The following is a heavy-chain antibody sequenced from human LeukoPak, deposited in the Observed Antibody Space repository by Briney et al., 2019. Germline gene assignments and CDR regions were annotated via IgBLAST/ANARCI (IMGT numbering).Heavy chain of an antibody. CDR3: ARVAADILTGYPYYYFDY. J-gene: IGHJ4*02. Sequence: GASVKVSCKASGYTFTSYDINWVRQATGQGLEWMGWMNPNSGNTGYAQKFQGRVTITADKSTSTAYMELSSLRSEDTAVYYCARVAADILTGYPYYYFDYWGQGTLVTVSP. D-gene: IGHD3-9*01. CDR2: MNPNSGNT. CDR1: GYTFTSYD. V-gene: IGHV1-8*01.